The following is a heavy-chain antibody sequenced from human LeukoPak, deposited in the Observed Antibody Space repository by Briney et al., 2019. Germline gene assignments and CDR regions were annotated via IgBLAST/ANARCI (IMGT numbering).Heavy chain of an antibody. Sequence: GGSLRLSCAASGFSFSDYSMTWVRQAPGKALEWVSSISGNSFHIFYADSVKGRFTISRDNAYKSLYLQLNSLRAEDTAVYYCASGTIVGARGADNWGQGTLVTVSS. J-gene: IGHJ4*02. CDR2: ISGNSFHI. V-gene: IGHV3-21*01. CDR1: GFSFSDYS. D-gene: IGHD1-26*01. CDR3: ASGTIVGARGADN.